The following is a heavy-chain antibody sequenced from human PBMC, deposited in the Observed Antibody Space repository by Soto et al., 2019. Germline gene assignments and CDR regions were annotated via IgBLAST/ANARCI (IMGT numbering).Heavy chain of an antibody. D-gene: IGHD6-6*01. J-gene: IGHJ5*02. V-gene: IGHV4-34*01. CDR3: VRHRPGVLANSSCPDCFNP. CDR2: IYYSGST. CDR1: GGSFSGYY. Sequence: SETLSLTCAVYGGSFSGYYWSWIRQPPGKGLERIGSIYYSGSTYYNPSLKSRVTISVDTSKNQFSLKLSSVTAADTAVYYCVRHRPGVLANSSCPDCFNPGGKGTLVTFP.